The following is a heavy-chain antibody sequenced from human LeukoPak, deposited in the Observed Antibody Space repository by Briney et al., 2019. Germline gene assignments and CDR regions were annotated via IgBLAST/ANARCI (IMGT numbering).Heavy chain of an antibody. Sequence: PGGSLRLSCAASGFTFSSYSMNWVRQAPGKGLEWVSSISSSSSYIYYADSVKGRFTISRDNAKNSLYLQMNSLRAEDTAVYYCARVGTPPDYDSSGITGFDYWGQGTQVTVSS. CDR2: ISSSSSYI. J-gene: IGHJ4*02. CDR1: GFTFSSYS. CDR3: ARVGTPPDYDSSGITGFDY. D-gene: IGHD3-22*01. V-gene: IGHV3-21*01.